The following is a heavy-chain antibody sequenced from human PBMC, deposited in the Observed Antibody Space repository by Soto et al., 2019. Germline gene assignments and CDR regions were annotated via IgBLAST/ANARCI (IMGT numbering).Heavy chain of an antibody. V-gene: IGHV1-18*01. CDR1: GYTFTSYG. CDR2: ISAYNGNT. D-gene: IGHD3-22*01. CDR3: ARDYFDSSGYYLGGDY. Sequence: ASVKVSCKASGYTFTSYGISWVRQAPGQGLEWMGWISAYNGNTNYAQKLQGRVTMTTDTSTSTAYMELRSLRSDDTAVYYCARDYFDSSGYYLGGDYCCQGTLVTVSS. J-gene: IGHJ4*02.